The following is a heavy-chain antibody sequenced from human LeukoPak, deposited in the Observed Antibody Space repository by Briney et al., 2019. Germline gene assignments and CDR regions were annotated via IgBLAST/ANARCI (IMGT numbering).Heavy chain of an antibody. CDR2: VYSSGNT. CDR3: ARGVGSSSSNWFDR. V-gene: IGHV4-61*02. CDR1: GDSISSGTYY. J-gene: IGHJ5*02. Sequence: SQTLSLTCTVPGDSISSGTYYWSWIRQPAGKGLEWIVRVYSSGNTNYNPSLKTRVPISIDTTKSQFSLKLSSVTAADTAAYYCARGVGSSSSNWFDRWGEGTLVTVSS. D-gene: IGHD6-6*01.